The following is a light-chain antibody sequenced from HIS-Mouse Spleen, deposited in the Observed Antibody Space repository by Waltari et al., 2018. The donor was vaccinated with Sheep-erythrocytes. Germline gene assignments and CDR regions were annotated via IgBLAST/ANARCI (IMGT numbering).Light chain of an antibody. J-gene: IGLJ3*02. CDR3: QAWDSSTAWV. CDR2: QDS. CDR1: KLGDKY. V-gene: IGLV3-1*01. Sequence: SYELTQPPSVSVSPGQTASIPCSGDKLGDKYACWYQQKPGQSHVLVIYQDSKRPSGIPERFSGSNSGNTATLTISGTQAMDEADYYCQAWDSSTAWVFGGGTKLTVL.